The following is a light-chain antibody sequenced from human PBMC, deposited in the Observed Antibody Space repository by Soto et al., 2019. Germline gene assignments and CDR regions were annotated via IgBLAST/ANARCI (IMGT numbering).Light chain of an antibody. Sequence: QSALTQPPSASGSPGQSVTISCTGTSSDVGGYNYVSWYQQHPGKAPKFMIYEVNKRPSGVPDRFSGSKSGNTASLTVSGLQAEDEADYYCSSYAGSNVVVFGGGTQLTVL. V-gene: IGLV2-8*01. CDR3: SSYAGSNVVV. CDR2: EVN. J-gene: IGLJ2*01. CDR1: SSDVGGYNY.